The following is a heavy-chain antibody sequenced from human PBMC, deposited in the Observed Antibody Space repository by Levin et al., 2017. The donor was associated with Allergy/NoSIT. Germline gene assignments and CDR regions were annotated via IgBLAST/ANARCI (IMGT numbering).Heavy chain of an antibody. V-gene: IGHV1-69*02. Sequence: ASVKVSCKASGGTFSSYTISWVRQAPGQGLEWMGRIIPILGIANYAQKFQGRVTITADKSTSTAYMELSSLRSEDTAVYYCAILQGRVTYYYGSGSYYNPGPFDYWGQGTLVTVSS. D-gene: IGHD3-10*01. CDR2: IIPILGIA. J-gene: IGHJ4*02. CDR1: GGTFSSYT. CDR3: AILQGRVTYYYGSGSYYNPGPFDY.